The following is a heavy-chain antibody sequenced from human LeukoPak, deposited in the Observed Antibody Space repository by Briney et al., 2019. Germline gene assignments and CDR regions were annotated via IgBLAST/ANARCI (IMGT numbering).Heavy chain of an antibody. CDR1: GGSISSGGYY. V-gene: IGHV4-31*03. J-gene: IGHJ3*02. D-gene: IGHD3-16*01. CDR2: IYYSGST. Sequence: SETLSLTCSVSGGSISSGGYYWSWLRQHPGKGLEWVGDIYYSGSTYYNASLKSRVNISVDTSKKQFSLKLSSVTAADTAVYYCARHWGYDAFDIWGQGTMVTVSS. CDR3: ARHWGYDAFDI.